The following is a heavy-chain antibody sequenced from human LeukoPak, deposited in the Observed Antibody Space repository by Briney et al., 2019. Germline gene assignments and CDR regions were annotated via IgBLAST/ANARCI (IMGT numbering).Heavy chain of an antibody. V-gene: IGHV1-69*05. CDR3: ARDDHSSSSYNWFDP. D-gene: IGHD6-6*01. CDR2: IIPIFGTA. CDR1: GGTFSSYA. Sequence: ASVKVSCKASGGTFSSYAISWVRQAPGQGLEWMGGIIPIFGTANYAQKFQGRVTITTDESTSTAYMELNSLRSEDTAVYYCARDDHSSSSYNWFDPWGQGTLVTVSS. J-gene: IGHJ5*02.